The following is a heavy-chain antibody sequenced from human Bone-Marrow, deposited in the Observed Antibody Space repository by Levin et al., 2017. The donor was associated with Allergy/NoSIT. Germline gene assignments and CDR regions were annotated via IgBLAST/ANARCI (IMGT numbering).Heavy chain of an antibody. V-gene: IGHV1-69*01. CDR1: GGTFNNYV. CDR2: IIPNFGSP. Sequence: TTGGSLRLSCKPSGGTFNNYVIQWVRQAPGQGLEWMGAIIPNFGSPNYAQKFQGRVTITADASTTTVYMELSRLRSDDTARYYCARPPRGAGWNGVNVWGQGTTVIVSS. CDR3: ARPPRGAGWNGVNV. J-gene: IGHJ6*02. D-gene: IGHD2-15*01.